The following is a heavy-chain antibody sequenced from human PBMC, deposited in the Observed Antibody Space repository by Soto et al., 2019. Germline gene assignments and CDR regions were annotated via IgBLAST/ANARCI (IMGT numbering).Heavy chain of an antibody. D-gene: IGHD4-4*01. V-gene: IGHV4-31*03. Sequence: QVQLQESGPGLVKPSQTLSLTCTVSGDSISRGDYYWSWIRQHPGKGLEWIGYIYYTGSAYYNPSLRSRVSISIETSKTQFSLNLNSVTAADTAVYYCVRGDYIFNYFDYWGQGTLVTVSS. J-gene: IGHJ4*02. CDR2: IYYTGSA. CDR1: GDSISRGDYY. CDR3: VRGDYIFNYFDY.